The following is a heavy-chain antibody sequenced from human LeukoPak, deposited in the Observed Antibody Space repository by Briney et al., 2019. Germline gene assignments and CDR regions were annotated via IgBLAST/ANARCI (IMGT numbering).Heavy chain of an antibody. Sequence: ASVKVCCKASGYTFTSYGISWVRQAPGQGLEWMGWISAYNGNTNYAQKLQGRVNMTTDTSTSTAYMELRSLRSDDTAVYYCARDRYCSGGSCYSTGDYWGQGTLVTVSS. D-gene: IGHD2-15*01. CDR3: ARDRYCSGGSCYSTGDY. CDR1: GYTFTSYG. V-gene: IGHV1-18*01. J-gene: IGHJ4*02. CDR2: ISAYNGNT.